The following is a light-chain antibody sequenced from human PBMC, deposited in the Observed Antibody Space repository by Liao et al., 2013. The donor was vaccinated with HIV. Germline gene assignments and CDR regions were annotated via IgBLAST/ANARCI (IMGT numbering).Light chain of an antibody. Sequence: SYVLPQPPSVSVAPGKTAKITCGGDNVVSKSVHWYQQKPGQAPILIIYYDSDRPSGIPERFSGSNSGNTATLTISRVEAGDEADYYCQVWDNNSDHYVFGTGTQVTVL. CDR3: QVWDNNSDHYV. CDR1: NVVSKS. V-gene: IGLV3-21*04. J-gene: IGLJ1*01. CDR2: YDS.